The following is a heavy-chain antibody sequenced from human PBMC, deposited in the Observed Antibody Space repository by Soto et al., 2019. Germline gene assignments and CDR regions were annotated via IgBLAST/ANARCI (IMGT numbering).Heavy chain of an antibody. V-gene: IGHV1-8*01. Sequence: QVQLVQSGAEVKKPGASVKVSCKASGYTFTSYDINWVRQATGQGLEWMGWMNPNSGNTGYAQKFQGRVTMTRNTPISTAYMELSSLRSDDTAVYYCARGHRYCINGVCLNWFDPWGQGTLVTVSS. CDR3: ARGHRYCINGVCLNWFDP. CDR1: GYTFTSYD. J-gene: IGHJ5*02. D-gene: IGHD2-8*01. CDR2: MNPNSGNT.